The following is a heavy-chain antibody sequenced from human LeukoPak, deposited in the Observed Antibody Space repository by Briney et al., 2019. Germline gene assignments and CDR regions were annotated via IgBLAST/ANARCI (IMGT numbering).Heavy chain of an antibody. CDR1: GGSISSGGYY. D-gene: IGHD4-11*01. J-gene: IGHJ4*02. Sequence: SQTLSLTCTVSGGSISSGGYYWSWIRQPPGKGLEWIGYIYHSGSTYYNPSLKSRVTISVDRSKNQFSLKLSSVTAADTAVYYCARQPSYSNYPCYFDYWGQGTLVTVSS. CDR2: IYHSGST. CDR3: ARQPSYSNYPCYFDY. V-gene: IGHV4-30-2*01.